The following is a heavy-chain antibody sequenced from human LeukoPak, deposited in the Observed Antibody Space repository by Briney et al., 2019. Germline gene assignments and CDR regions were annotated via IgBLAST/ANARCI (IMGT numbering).Heavy chain of an antibody. Sequence: SETLSLTCTVSGGSISSYYWSWIRQPPGKGLEWIGYIYYSGSTNYNPSLKSRVTISVDTSKNQFSLKLSSGTAADTAVYYCARSRSFKYYFDYWGQGTLVTVSS. CDR3: ARSRSFKYYFDY. CDR2: IYYSGST. CDR1: GGSISSYY. J-gene: IGHJ4*02. V-gene: IGHV4-59*01. D-gene: IGHD6-13*01.